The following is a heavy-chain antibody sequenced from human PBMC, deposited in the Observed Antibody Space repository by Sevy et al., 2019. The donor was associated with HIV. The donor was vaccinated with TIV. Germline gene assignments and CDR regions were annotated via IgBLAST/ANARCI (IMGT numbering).Heavy chain of an antibody. CDR3: ARDLNILTGYYNGGLDP. CDR2: ISYDGSNK. V-gene: IGHV3-30-3*01. Sequence: GGSLRLSCAASGFTFSSYAMHWVRQAPGKGLEWVAVISYDGSNKYYADSVKGRFTISRDNSKNTLYLQMNSLRAEDTAVYYCARDLNILTGYYNGGLDPGGQGTLVTVSS. J-gene: IGHJ5*02. CDR1: GFTFSSYA. D-gene: IGHD3-9*01.